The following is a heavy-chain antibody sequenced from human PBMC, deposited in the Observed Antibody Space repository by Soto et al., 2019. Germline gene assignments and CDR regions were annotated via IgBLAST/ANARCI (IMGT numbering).Heavy chain of an antibody. J-gene: IGHJ4*02. D-gene: IGHD4-17*01. Sequence: QVPLVQSGAEVREPGASVKVSCKASGYTFKNYGIIWMRQAPGQGLEWMGWISGYNANTKYAQKVQDRVTLTTDISTTTAYMELRSLRSDDTAVYYCARPFFGDHGIVDYWGQGTLVTVSS. CDR3: ARPFFGDHGIVDY. CDR2: ISGYNANT. CDR1: GYTFKNYG. V-gene: IGHV1-18*04.